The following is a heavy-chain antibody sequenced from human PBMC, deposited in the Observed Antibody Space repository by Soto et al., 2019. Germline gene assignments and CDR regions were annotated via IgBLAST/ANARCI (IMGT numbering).Heavy chain of an antibody. Sequence: GGSLRLSCAASGFTFSSYGMHWVRQAPGKGLEWVAVIWYDGSNKYYADSVKGRFTISRDDSKNTLYLQMNSLRAEDTAVYYCAREAYCSSTSCFRSYYYYGMDVWGQGTTVTVSS. J-gene: IGHJ6*02. CDR2: IWYDGSNK. D-gene: IGHD2-2*01. CDR3: AREAYCSSTSCFRSYYYYGMDV. V-gene: IGHV3-33*01. CDR1: GFTFSSYG.